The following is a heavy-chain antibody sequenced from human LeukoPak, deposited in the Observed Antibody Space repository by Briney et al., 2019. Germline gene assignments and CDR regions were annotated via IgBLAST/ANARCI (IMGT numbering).Heavy chain of an antibody. CDR1: GFTFSSYS. Sequence: GGSLRLSCAASGFTFSSYSMNWVRQAPGKGLEWVSSISSSSSYIYYADSVKGRFTISRDCAKNSLYLQMNSLRAEDTAVYYCAREVGRITIFGVVKRYYYMDVWGKGTTVTVSS. D-gene: IGHD3-3*01. CDR2: ISSSSSYI. CDR3: AREVGRITIFGVVKRYYYMDV. J-gene: IGHJ6*03. V-gene: IGHV3-21*01.